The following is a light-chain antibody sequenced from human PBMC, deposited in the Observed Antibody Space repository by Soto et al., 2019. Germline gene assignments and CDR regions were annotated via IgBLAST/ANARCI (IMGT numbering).Light chain of an antibody. V-gene: IGLV2-14*03. CDR3: SSYELDSPLV. CDR2: EVS. J-gene: IGLJ2*01. Sequence: QSVLTQPASVSGSPGQSITISCTGTSNDIGGYNYVSWYQQRPGKAPKLIISEVSDRPSGVSDRFSGSKSGNTASLTISGLQAEDEAVYYCSSYELDSPLVFGGGTKVTVL. CDR1: SNDIGGYNY.